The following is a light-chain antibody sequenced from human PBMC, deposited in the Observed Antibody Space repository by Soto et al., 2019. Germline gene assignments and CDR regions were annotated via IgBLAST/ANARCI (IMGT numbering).Light chain of an antibody. CDR1: QSVSSNY. Sequence: ESVLTQSPGTLSLSPGERATLSCRASQSVSSNYLAWYQQKPGQAPRLLISGASSRATGVPDRFSGTGSGTEFTLPISGLEPEDFAVYYCQLYGNSPLFTFGQGTRLEI. V-gene: IGKV3-20*01. CDR3: QLYGNSPLFT. CDR2: GAS. J-gene: IGKJ2*01.